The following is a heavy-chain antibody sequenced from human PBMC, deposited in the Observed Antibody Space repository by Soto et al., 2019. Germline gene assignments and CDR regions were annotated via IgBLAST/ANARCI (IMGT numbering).Heavy chain of an antibody. J-gene: IGHJ4*02. CDR1: GFTFGNYA. CDR2: ISGSGDNT. D-gene: IGHD1-1*01. CDR3: AKDQGWKAKDY. V-gene: IGHV3-23*01. Sequence: GGSLRLSCTASGFTFGNYAMSWVRQAPGKGLEWVSTISGSGDNTYYADTVKGRFTISRDNSKNTIYLQMNNLRAEDTAVYYCAKDQGWKAKDYWGQGTLVTVSS.